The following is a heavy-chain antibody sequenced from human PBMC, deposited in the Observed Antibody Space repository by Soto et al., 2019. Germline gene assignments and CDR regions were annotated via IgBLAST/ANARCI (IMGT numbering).Heavy chain of an antibody. CDR1: GGSISSGGYY. CDR2: IYYSGST. D-gene: IGHD2-2*01. CDR3: ASLLTSGHYYFVY. V-gene: IGHV4-31*03. Sequence: QVQLQESGPGLVKPSQTLSLTCTVSGGSISSGGYYWSGIRQHPGKGLEWIGYIYYSGSTYYNPSLKSRVTISADTYKNQFSLKLSSVTAADTAVYYCASLLTSGHYYFVYWGQGTLVTVSS. J-gene: IGHJ4*02.